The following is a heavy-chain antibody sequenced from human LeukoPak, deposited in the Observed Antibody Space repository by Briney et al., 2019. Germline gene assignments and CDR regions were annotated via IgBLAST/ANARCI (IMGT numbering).Heavy chain of an antibody. CDR2: IYYSGST. D-gene: IGHD3-10*01. J-gene: IGHJ4*02. CDR3: ARGQWFRAF. V-gene: IGHV4-39*07. Sequence: SETLSLTCSVSGGSISSSNYYWGWIRQPPGKGLEWIGSIYYSGSTFYNPSLKSRVTISVDTAKNQFSLKLSSVTAADTAVYYCARGQWFRAFWSRGTPVTVSS. CDR1: GGSISSSNYY.